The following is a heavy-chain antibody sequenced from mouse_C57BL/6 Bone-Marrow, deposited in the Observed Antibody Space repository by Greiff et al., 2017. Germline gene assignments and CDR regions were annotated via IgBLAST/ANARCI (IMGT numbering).Heavy chain of an antibody. CDR3: ARGIYVGILLFTY. Sequence: QVQLKESGAELAKPGASVKLSCKASGYTFTSYWMHWVKQRPGQGLEWIGYINPSSGYTKYNPKFKDKATLTADKSSSTANMQLSSLTYEDSAVYYCARGIYVGILLFTYWGQGTLVTVSA. V-gene: IGHV1-7*01. CDR2: INPSSGYT. CDR1: GYTFTSYW. J-gene: IGHJ3*01. D-gene: IGHD1-1*02.